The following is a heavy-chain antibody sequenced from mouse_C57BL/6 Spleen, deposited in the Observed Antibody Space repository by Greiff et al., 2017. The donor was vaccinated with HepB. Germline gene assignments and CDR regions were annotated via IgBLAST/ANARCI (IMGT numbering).Heavy chain of an antibody. Sequence: QVQLKQSGAELVRPGASVKLSCKASGYTFTDYYINWVKQRPGQGLEWIARIYPGSGNTYYNEKFKGKATLTAEKSSSTAYMQLSSLTSEDSAVYFCARERVYYGSSYAWFAYWGQGTLVTVSA. V-gene: IGHV1-76*01. J-gene: IGHJ3*01. CDR1: GYTFTDYY. CDR3: ARERVYYGSSYAWFAY. D-gene: IGHD1-1*01. CDR2: IYPGSGNT.